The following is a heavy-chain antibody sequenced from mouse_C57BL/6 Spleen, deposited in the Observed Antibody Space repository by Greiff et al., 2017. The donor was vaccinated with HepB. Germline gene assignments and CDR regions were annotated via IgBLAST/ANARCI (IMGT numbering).Heavy chain of an antibody. CDR1: GYTFTDHT. CDR2: IYPRDGST. Sequence: VQLVESDAELVKPGASVKISCKASGYTFTDHTIHWMKQRPEQGLEWIGYIYPRDGSTTDNEKFKGKATLTADKSSSTAYMQLNSLTSEDSAVYFWARECDYDYFYWYFDVWGTGTTVTVSS. V-gene: IGHV1-78*01. D-gene: IGHD2-4*01. CDR3: ARECDYDYFYWYFDV. J-gene: IGHJ1*03.